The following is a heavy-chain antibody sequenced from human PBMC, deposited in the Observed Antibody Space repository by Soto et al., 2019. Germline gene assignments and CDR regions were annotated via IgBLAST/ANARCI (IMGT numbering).Heavy chain of an antibody. D-gene: IGHD6-25*01. Sequence: ASGKVSCKASGYTFSTYYIHWVRQATGQGLEWMGWMNPSNGNAGYAQKFQGRVTMTRNTSISTAYMDLSSLRSEETAVYFCARRKERSGPHYFDSWGQGTLVTVSS. CDR3: ARRKERSGPHYFDS. V-gene: IGHV1-8*01. J-gene: IGHJ4*02. CDR2: MNPSNGNA. CDR1: GYTFSTYY.